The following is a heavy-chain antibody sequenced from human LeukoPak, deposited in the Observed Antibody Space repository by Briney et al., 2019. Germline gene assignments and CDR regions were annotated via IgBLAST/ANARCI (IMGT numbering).Heavy chain of an antibody. Sequence: GGSLRLSCAASGFTFSSYSMNWVRQAPGKGLEWVASISSSSSYIYYADSVKGRFTISRDNSKNTLYLQMNSLRAEDTAVYYCAKGQSKFEPYYFDYWGQGTLVTVSS. J-gene: IGHJ4*02. CDR3: AKGQSKFEPYYFDY. D-gene: IGHD3-9*01. V-gene: IGHV3-21*01. CDR1: GFTFSSYS. CDR2: ISSSSSYI.